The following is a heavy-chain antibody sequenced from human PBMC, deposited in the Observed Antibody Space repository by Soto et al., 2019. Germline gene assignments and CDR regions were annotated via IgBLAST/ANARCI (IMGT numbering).Heavy chain of an antibody. CDR2: INPNSGGT. J-gene: IGHJ5*02. CDR1: GYTFTGYY. CDR3: ARAGVWRDNWFDP. Sequence: QVQLVQSGAEVKKPGASVKVSCKASGYTFTGYYMHWVRQAPGQGLEWMGWINPNSGGTNYAQKFQGWVTMTREPSISTAYMELSRLRSDDTAVYYCARAGVWRDNWFDPWGQGTLVTVSS. V-gene: IGHV1-2*04. D-gene: IGHD6-13*01.